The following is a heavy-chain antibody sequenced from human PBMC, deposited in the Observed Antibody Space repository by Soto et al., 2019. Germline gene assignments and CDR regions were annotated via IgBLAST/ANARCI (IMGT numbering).Heavy chain of an antibody. D-gene: IGHD4-17*01. Sequence: QVQLVQSGAEVQKPGSSVKVSCKASGGTFSSYTISWVRQAPGQGLEWMGRIIPILGIANYAQKFQGRVTITADKSTSTAYMELSSLRSEDTAVYYCARDTVTSGYAFDIWGQGTMVTVSS. V-gene: IGHV1-69*08. CDR2: IIPILGIA. J-gene: IGHJ3*02. CDR3: ARDTVTSGYAFDI. CDR1: GGTFSSYT.